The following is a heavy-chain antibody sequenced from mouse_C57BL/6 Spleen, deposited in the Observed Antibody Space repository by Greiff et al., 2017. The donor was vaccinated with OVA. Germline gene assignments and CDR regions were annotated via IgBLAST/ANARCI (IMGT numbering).Heavy chain of an antibody. Sequence: VQLVESGPELVKPGASVKISCKASGYAFSSSWMNWVKQRPGKGLEWIGRIYPGDGDTNYNGKFKGKATLTADKSSSTAYMQLSSLTSEDSAVYFCARPYDYDKGFAYWGQGTLVTVSA. J-gene: IGHJ3*01. D-gene: IGHD2-4*01. CDR1: GYAFSSSW. CDR3: ARPYDYDKGFAY. V-gene: IGHV1-82*01. CDR2: IYPGDGDT.